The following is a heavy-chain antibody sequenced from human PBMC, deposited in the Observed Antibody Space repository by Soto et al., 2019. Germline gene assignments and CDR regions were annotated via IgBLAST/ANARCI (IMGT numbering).Heavy chain of an antibody. CDR3: AKETGNYGSNWFDP. Sequence: GGSLRLSCAASKFIFSSYAMSWVRQAPGKGLEWVSTTSGSGDSTYYADSVKGRFTISRDNSKNTLYLHMDSLRAEDTAFYYCAKETGNYGSNWFDPWGQGTLVTVSS. CDR2: TSGSGDST. D-gene: IGHD1-7*01. V-gene: IGHV3-23*01. CDR1: KFIFSSYA. J-gene: IGHJ5*02.